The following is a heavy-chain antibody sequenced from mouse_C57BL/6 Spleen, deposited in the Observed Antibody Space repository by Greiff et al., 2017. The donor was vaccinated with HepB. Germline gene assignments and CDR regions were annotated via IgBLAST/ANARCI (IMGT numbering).Heavy chain of an antibody. V-gene: IGHV5-4*01. CDR1: GFTFSSYA. J-gene: IGHJ2*01. Sequence: EVHLVESGGGLVKPGGSLKLSCAASGFTFSSYAMSWVRQTPEKRLEWVATISDGGSYTYYPDNVKGRFTISRDNAKNNLYLQMSHLKSEDTAMYYCARDMGLYYYGSTYYFDYWGQGTTLTVSS. CDR2: ISDGGSYT. D-gene: IGHD1-1*01. CDR3: ARDMGLYYYGSTYYFDY.